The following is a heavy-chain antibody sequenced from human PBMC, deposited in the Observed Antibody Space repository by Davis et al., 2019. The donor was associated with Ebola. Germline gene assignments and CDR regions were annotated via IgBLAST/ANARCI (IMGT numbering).Heavy chain of an antibody. CDR1: GFTFSSYG. CDR3: ARDADDYGVTTLVY. J-gene: IGHJ4*02. CDR2: IWYDGSNK. D-gene: IGHD4-17*01. Sequence: GESLKISCAASGFTFSSYGMHWVRQAPGKGLEWVAVIWYDGSNKYYADSVKGRFTISRDNSKNTLYLQMNSLRAEDTAVYYCARDADDYGVTTLVYWGQGTLVTVSS. V-gene: IGHV3-33*01.